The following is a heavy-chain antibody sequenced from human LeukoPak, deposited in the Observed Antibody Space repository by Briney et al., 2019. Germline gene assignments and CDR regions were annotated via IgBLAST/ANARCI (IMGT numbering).Heavy chain of an antibody. CDR1: GGSISSYY. CDR2: IYYSGST. Sequence: SETLSLTCTVSGGSISSYYWSWIRQPPGKGLEWIGYIYYSGSTNYNPSLKSRVTISVDTSKNQFSLKLSSVTAADTAVYYCASLRSGYGDYSILHWGQGTLVTVSS. D-gene: IGHD4-17*01. J-gene: IGHJ4*02. CDR3: ASLRSGYGDYSILH. V-gene: IGHV4-59*08.